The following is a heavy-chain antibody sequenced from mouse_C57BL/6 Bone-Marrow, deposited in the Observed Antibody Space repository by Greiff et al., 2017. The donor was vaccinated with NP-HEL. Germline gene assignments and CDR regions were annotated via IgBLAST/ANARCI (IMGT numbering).Heavy chain of an antibody. D-gene: IGHD1-1*01. Sequence: QVHVKQSGPGLVQPSQSLSITCTVSGFSLTSYGVHWVRQSPGKGLEWLGVIWSGGSTDYNAAFISRLSISKDNSKSQVFFKMNSLQADDTAIYYCARNGEYYGSSSWFAYWGQGTLVTVSA. J-gene: IGHJ3*01. V-gene: IGHV2-2*01. CDR3: ARNGEYYGSSSWFAY. CDR2: IWSGGST. CDR1: GFSLTSYG.